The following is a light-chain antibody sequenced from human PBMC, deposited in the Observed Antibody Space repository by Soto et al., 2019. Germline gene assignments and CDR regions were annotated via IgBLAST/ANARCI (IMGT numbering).Light chain of an antibody. J-gene: IGKJ4*01. CDR2: KAS. CDR3: QHHHNHPFT. CDR1: QSILSY. V-gene: IGKV1-5*03. Sequence: DIQMTQSPSTLSASVGDRVTITCRASQSILSYLAWYQETPGRAPNLLIYKASSLEDGVPSRFGGSGSGTEFTLSISSLQPDDFAPYDCQHHHNHPFTFGGGTNVEI.